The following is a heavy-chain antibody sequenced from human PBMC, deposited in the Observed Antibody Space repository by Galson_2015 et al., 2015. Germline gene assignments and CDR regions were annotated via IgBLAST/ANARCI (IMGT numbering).Heavy chain of an antibody. J-gene: IGHJ6*02. V-gene: IGHV1-46*01. D-gene: IGHD3-9*01. CDR1: GYTFTNYY. CDR3: ARSNDISTGYYDGMDV. Sequence: SVKVSCKASGYTFTNYYIHWVRQAPGQGLKWMAIINPSGGSTSYAQKFQGRVTMTRDTSTSTVYMELSSLRSEDTAIYYCARSNDISTGYYDGMDVWGQGTTVTVSS. CDR2: INPSGGST.